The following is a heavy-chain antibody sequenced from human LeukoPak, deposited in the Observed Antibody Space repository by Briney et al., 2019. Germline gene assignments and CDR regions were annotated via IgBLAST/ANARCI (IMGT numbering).Heavy chain of an antibody. J-gene: IGHJ4*02. Sequence: GGSLRLSCAASGFTFSSYAMSWVRQAPGKGLEWVSAISGSGGSTYYADSVKGRFTISRDNSKNTLSLQMNSLRVEDTAVYYCAKDIAQGYTYGSIDQDHWGQGTLVTVSS. CDR1: GFTFSSYA. CDR2: ISGSGGST. CDR3: AKDIAQGYTYGSIDQDH. V-gene: IGHV3-23*01. D-gene: IGHD5-18*01.